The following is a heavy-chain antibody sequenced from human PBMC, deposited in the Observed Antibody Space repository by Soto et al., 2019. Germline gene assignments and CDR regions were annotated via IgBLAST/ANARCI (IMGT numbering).Heavy chain of an antibody. CDR2: IYYSGSS. V-gene: IGHV4-39*01. CDR3: ASPKIAFYNWFDP. J-gene: IGHJ5*02. D-gene: IGHD3-3*02. CDR1: CPSIYSNLTD. Sequence: LYLTCTLHCPSIYSNLTDWDLRSSPRAKDIEKNGSIYYSGSSFYNPSLKSRVTISVDTSKNQFSLKLSSVTAADTAVYYCASPKIAFYNWFDPWGQGTLVTVSS.